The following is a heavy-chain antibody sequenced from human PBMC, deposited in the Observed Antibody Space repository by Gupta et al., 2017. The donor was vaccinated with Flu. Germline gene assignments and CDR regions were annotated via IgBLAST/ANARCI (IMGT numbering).Heavy chain of an antibody. CDR1: GFTFSGSA. Sequence: EVQLVESGGGLVQPGGSLKLSCAASGFTFSGSAMHWVRQASGKGLEWVGRIRSKANSYATAYAASVKGRFTISRDDSKNTAYLQMNSLKTEDTAVYYCTTNAMALKEPREVNYWGQGTLVTVSS. CDR3: TTNAMALKEPREVNY. CDR2: IRSKANSYAT. V-gene: IGHV3-73*02. D-gene: IGHD5-24*01. J-gene: IGHJ4*02.